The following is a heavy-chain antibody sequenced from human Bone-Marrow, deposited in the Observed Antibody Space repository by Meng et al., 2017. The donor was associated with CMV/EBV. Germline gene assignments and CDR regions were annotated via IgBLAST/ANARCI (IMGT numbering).Heavy chain of an antibody. CDR3: ARFVSYMITFGGVYYYGMDV. Sequence: ASLKVSCKASGYTFTSYDINWVRQATGQGLEWMGWMNPNSGNTGYAQKFQGRVTMTRNTSISTAYMELSSLRSEDTAVYYCARFVSYMITFGGVYYYGMDVWGQGTTVTVSS. CDR1: GYTFTSYD. V-gene: IGHV1-8*01. D-gene: IGHD3-16*01. J-gene: IGHJ6*02. CDR2: MNPNSGNT.